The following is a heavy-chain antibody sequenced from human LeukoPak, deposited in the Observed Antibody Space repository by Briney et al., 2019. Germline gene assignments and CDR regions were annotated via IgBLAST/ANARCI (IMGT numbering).Heavy chain of an antibody. CDR2: IIPIFGTA. Sequence: ASVKVSCKASGGTFSSYAISWVRQAPGQGLEWMGGIIPIFGTANYAQKFQGRVTITADESTSTAYMELSSLRSEDTAVYYCAREGDSGCSSTSCSQAYAFDIWGQGAMVTVSS. J-gene: IGHJ3*02. CDR1: GGTFSSYA. CDR3: AREGDSGCSSTSCSQAYAFDI. V-gene: IGHV1-69*13. D-gene: IGHD2-2*01.